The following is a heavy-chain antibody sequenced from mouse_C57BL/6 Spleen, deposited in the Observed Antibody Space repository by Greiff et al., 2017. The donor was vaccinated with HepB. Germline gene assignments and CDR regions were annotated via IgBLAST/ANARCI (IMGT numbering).Heavy chain of an antibody. CDR3: TTVYLYYFDY. V-gene: IGHV14-4*01. Sequence: EVKLVESGAELVRPGASVKLSCTASGFNIKDDYMHWVKQRPEQGLEWIGWIDPENGDTEYASKFQGKATITADTSSNTAYLQLSSLTSEDTAVYYCTTVYLYYFDYWGQGTTLTVSS. D-gene: IGHD5-5*01. CDR2: IDPENGDT. J-gene: IGHJ2*01. CDR1: GFNIKDDY.